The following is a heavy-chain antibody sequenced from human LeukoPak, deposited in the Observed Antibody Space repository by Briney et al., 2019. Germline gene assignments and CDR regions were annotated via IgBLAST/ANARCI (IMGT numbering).Heavy chain of an antibody. V-gene: IGHV4-4*02. CDR1: GGSISSSNW. D-gene: IGHD6-19*01. J-gene: IGHJ6*03. Sequence: SGTLSLTCAVSGGSISSSNWWSWVRQPPGKGLEWIGEIYHSGSTNYNPSLKSRVTISVDTSKNQFSLKLSSVTAADTAVYYCARGTQWLVRSYYYYYMDVWGKGTTVTVSS. CDR2: IYHSGST. CDR3: ARGTQWLVRSYYYYYMDV.